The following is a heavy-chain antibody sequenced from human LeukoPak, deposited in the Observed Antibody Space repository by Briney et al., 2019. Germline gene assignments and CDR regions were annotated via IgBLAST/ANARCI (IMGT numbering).Heavy chain of an antibody. CDR2: ISYDGSNK. Sequence: GGSLRLSCAASGFTFSSYAMHWVRQAPGKGLEWVAVISYDGSNKYYADSAKGRFTISRDNSKNTLYLQMNSLRAEDTAVYYCARETMIVVLDYWGQGTLVTVSS. D-gene: IGHD3-22*01. J-gene: IGHJ4*02. V-gene: IGHV3-30-3*01. CDR1: GFTFSSYA. CDR3: ARETMIVVLDY.